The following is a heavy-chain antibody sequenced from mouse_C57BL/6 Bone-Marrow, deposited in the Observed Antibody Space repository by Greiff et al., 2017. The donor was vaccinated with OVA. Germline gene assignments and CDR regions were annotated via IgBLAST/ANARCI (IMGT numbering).Heavy chain of an antibody. D-gene: IGHD2-1*01. J-gene: IGHJ2*01. Sequence: VQLKESGAELVRPGASVKLSCTASGFKIKDDYMHWVKQRPEQGLEWIGWIDPENGDTEYASKFQGKATITADTSSNTAYLQLSSLTSEDTAVYYCTSYGNCDYWGQGTTLTVSS. CDR2: IDPENGDT. CDR3: TSYGNCDY. CDR1: GFKIKDDY. V-gene: IGHV14-4*01.